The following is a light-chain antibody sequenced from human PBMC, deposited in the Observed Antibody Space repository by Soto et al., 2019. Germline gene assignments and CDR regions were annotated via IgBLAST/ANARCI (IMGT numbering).Light chain of an antibody. J-gene: IGLJ3*02. Sequence: QSVLTQPPSVSGAPGQRVTISCTGSSSNIGAHYDVHWYQQLPGTAPKLLIYGNSNRPSGVPDRFSGSKSGTSASLAITGLQAEDEADYYCCSYAGSSTSVFGGGTKVTVL. V-gene: IGLV1-40*01. CDR2: GNS. CDR3: CSYAGSSTSV. CDR1: SSNIGAHYD.